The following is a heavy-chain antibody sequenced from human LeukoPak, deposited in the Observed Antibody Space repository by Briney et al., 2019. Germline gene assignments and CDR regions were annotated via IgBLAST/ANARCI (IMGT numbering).Heavy chain of an antibody. CDR1: GFTFSSYA. J-gene: IGHJ6*02. D-gene: IGHD1-26*01. Sequence: PGGSLRLSCAGSGFTFSSYAMSWVRQAPGKGLEWVSTISGSGGAGTYYADSVKGRFTVSRDNSRNTLYLPMNSLRAEDTAVYYCVKDRGGSPFYGMDVWGQGTTVTASS. V-gene: IGHV3-23*01. CDR2: ISGSGGAGT. CDR3: VKDRGGSPFYGMDV.